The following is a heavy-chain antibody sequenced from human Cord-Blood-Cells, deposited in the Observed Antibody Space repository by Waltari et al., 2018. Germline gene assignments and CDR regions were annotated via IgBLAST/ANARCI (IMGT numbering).Heavy chain of an antibody. Sequence: QVQLQESGPGLVKPSQTLSLTCTVSGGSISSGGYYWSWIRQHPGKGLEWIGYIYYSGGAYDTPSLKSRVTISVDTSKNPFSLKLSSVTAADTAVYYCARGGLVPAATWFDPWGQGTLVTVSS. D-gene: IGHD2-2*01. CDR1: GGSISSGGYY. J-gene: IGHJ5*02. CDR3: ARGGLVPAATWFDP. V-gene: IGHV4-31*03. CDR2: IYYSGGA.